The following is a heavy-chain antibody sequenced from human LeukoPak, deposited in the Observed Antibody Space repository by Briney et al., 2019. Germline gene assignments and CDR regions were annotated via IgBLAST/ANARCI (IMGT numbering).Heavy chain of an antibody. Sequence: SLRLSCAASGFTFDDYAMHWVRQAPGKGLEWVSGISWNSGSIGYADSVKGRYTISRDNAKNSLYLQMNSLRAEDTALYYCAKSTLVVVAAPIDYWGQGTLVTVSS. D-gene: IGHD2-15*01. V-gene: IGHV3-9*01. CDR3: AKSTLVVVAAPIDY. J-gene: IGHJ4*02. CDR2: ISWNSGSI. CDR1: GFTFDDYA.